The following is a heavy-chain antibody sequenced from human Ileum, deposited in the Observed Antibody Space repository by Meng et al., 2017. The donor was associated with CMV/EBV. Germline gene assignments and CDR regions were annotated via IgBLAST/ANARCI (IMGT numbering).Heavy chain of an antibody. CDR2: ISSSGSTI. CDR3: ARARGYCSSSSCQYYFDY. V-gene: IGHV3-11*04. Sequence: GESLKISCAASGFTFSDYYMSWIRQAPGKGLEWVAYISSSGSTIYYADSVKGRFTISRDNAKNSLYLQMNSLRAEDTAVYYCARARGYCSSSSCQYYFDYWGQGTLVTVSS. D-gene: IGHD2-2*01. CDR1: GFTFSDYY. J-gene: IGHJ4*02.